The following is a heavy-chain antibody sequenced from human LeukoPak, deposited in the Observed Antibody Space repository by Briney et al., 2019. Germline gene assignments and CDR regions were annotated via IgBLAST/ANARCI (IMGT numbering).Heavy chain of an antibody. Sequence: SETLSLTCTVSGGSISSYYWSWIRQPAGKGLEWIGRVYTGGSTNYNPSLKSRVTMSVDTSKNQFSLKLSSVTAADTAVYYCARDRVGATSLDYWGQGTLVTVSS. CDR2: VYTGGST. CDR1: GGSISSYY. CDR3: ARDRVGATSLDY. J-gene: IGHJ4*02. V-gene: IGHV4-4*07. D-gene: IGHD1-26*01.